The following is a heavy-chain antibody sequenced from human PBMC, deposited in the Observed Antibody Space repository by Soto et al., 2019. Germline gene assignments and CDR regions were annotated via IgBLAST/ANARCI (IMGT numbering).Heavy chain of an antibody. CDR3: ASCYYDSSKGASYYYGMDV. Sequence: SRTRSTAVARLNLGNNSGILNSTATGKGMDWVAVISYDGSNKYYADSVKGRFTISRDNSKNTLYLQMNSLRAEDTAVYYCASCYYDSSKGASYYYGMDVWGQGITVKGSS. J-gene: IGHJ6*02. D-gene: IGHD3-22*01. V-gene: IGHV3-30*03. CDR1: RLNLGNNS. CDR2: ISYDGSNK.